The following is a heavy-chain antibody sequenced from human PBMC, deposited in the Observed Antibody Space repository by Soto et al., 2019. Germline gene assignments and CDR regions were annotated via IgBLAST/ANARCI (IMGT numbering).Heavy chain of an antibody. CDR1: GFTFSSYG. CDR3: ARYDFWSGYWAYFDY. J-gene: IGHJ4*02. CDR2: IWYDGSNK. Sequence: GGSLRLSCAASGFTFSSYGMHWVRQAPGKGLEWVAVIWYDGSNKYYADSVKGRFTISRDNSKNTLYLQMNSLRAEDTAVYYCARYDFWSGYWAYFDYWGQGTLVTVSS. V-gene: IGHV3-33*01. D-gene: IGHD3-3*01.